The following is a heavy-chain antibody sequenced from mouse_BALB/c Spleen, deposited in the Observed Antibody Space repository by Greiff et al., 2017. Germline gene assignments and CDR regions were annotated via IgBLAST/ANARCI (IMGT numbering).Heavy chain of an antibody. V-gene: IGHV3-6*02. CDR1: GYSITSGYY. CDR3: ARGRDYYGNYGFAY. D-gene: IGHD2-1*01. CDR2: ISYDGSN. Sequence: EVKVEESGPGLVKPSQSLSLTCSVTGYSITSGYYWNWIRQFPGNKLEWMGYISYDGSNNYNPSLKNRISITRDTSKNQFFLKLNSVTTEDTATYYCARGRDYYGNYGFAYWGQGTLVTVSA. J-gene: IGHJ3*01.